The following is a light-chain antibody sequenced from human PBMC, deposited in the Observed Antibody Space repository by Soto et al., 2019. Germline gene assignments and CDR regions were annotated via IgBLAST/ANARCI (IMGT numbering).Light chain of an antibody. Sequence: EIVMTQSPLSLPVTPGEPASISCRSSQSLLHSNGFNYLDWYLQKPGQSPKLLIYMGSNRASGVPDRYSGSGSGTDFTMRISRVEAEDVGIYYCMQAVQTPWTFGQGTKGEFK. CDR3: MQAVQTPWT. V-gene: IGKV2-28*01. J-gene: IGKJ1*01. CDR2: MGS. CDR1: QSLLHSNGFNY.